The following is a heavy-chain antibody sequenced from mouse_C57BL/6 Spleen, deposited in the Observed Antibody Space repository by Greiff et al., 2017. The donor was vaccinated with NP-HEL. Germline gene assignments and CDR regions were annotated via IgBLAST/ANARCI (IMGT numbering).Heavy chain of an antibody. D-gene: IGHD4-1*01. CDR2: IYPRSGNT. Sequence: QVQLQQSGAELARPGASVKLPCKASGYTFTSYGISWVKQRTGQGLEWIGEIYPRSGNTYYNAKFKGKATLTADKSSSTAYMELRSLTSEDSAVYFCARWEAYYAMDYWGQGTSVTVSS. V-gene: IGHV1-81*01. CDR3: ARWEAYYAMDY. J-gene: IGHJ4*01. CDR1: GYTFTSYG.